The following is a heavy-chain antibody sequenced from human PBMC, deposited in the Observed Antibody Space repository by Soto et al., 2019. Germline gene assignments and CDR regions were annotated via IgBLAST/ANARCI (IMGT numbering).Heavy chain of an antibody. D-gene: IGHD5-12*01. J-gene: IGHJ4*02. CDR3: ARAEMATISYYFDY. CDR1: GGSISSGGYY. CDR2: IYYSGST. Sequence: QVQLQESGPGLVKPSQTLSLTCTVSGGSISSGGYYWSWIRQHPGKGLEWIGYIYYSGSTYYNPSRQIRVTISVDPSKIQFSLELSSVPAADTAVYYGARAEMATISYYFDYWGQGTLVTVCS. V-gene: IGHV4-31*03.